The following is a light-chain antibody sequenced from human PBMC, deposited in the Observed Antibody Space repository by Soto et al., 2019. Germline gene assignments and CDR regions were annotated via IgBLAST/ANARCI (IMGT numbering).Light chain of an antibody. J-gene: IGLJ2*01. V-gene: IGLV2-14*03. CDR3: CSYKASSVL. Sequence: QSALTQPASVSGSPGQSITISCTGTGSDYVSWYQRHPGKAPRLIIYDVSDRPSGVSNRFSGSKSGNTASLTISGLQAEDEAHYYCCSYKASSVLFGGGTKVTVL. CDR1: GSDY. CDR2: DVS.